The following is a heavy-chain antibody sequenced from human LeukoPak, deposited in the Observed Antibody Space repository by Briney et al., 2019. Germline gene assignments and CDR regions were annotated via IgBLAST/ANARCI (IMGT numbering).Heavy chain of an antibody. CDR3: ATGGRPGIAAAGTLTS. D-gene: IGHD6-13*01. J-gene: IGHJ5*02. CDR2: INYDGKDK. V-gene: IGHV3-30*02. CDR1: GYSFSSYG. Sequence: GGSLRLSCAASGYSFSSYGLHWVRQAPGKGLEWVAFINYDGKDKYYADSVKGRFAISRDSSKNIVDLQMNNLRAEDTAVYYCATGGRPGIAAAGTLTSWGQGTLVTVSS.